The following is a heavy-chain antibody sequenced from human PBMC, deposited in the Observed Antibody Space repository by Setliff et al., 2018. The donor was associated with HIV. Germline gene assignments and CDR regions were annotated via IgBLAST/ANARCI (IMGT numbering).Heavy chain of an antibody. CDR3: ARNDAFDI. CDR1: GGSMSTYY. Sequence: NPSETLSLTCTVSGGSMSTYYWSWIRQPPGKGLEWIGYIYTSGRTHYNPSLKSRVTISMDTSKNQFSLKLSSVTAADTAVYYCARNDAFDIWGQGTLVTVSS. V-gene: IGHV4-4*08. J-gene: IGHJ3*02. CDR2: IYTSGRT.